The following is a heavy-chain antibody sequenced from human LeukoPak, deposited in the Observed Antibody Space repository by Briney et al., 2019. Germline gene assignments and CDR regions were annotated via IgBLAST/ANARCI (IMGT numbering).Heavy chain of an antibody. CDR2: IYYSGST. D-gene: IGHD4-17*01. CDR1: GGSISSSSYY. CDR3: ARRYGDYPYFDY. Sequence: PSETLSLTCTVSGGSISSSSYYWGWIRQPPGKGLEWIGSIYYSGSTYYNPSLKSRVTISVDTSKNQFSLKLSSVTAADTAVYYCARRYGDYPYFDYWGQGTLVTVSS. J-gene: IGHJ4*02. V-gene: IGHV4-39*01.